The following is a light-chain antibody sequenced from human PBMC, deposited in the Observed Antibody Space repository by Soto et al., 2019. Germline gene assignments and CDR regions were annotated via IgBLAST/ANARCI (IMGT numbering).Light chain of an antibody. CDR3: QQYNSFSIT. CDR1: RSISSW. Sequence: DIQMTQSPSTLAASVGERFTISCLASRSISSWLAWYQQKPGKAPKLLIYDASSLESGVPSRFSGSGSGTEFTLTISSLQPDDFATYYCQQYNSFSITFGQGTRLEIK. J-gene: IGKJ5*01. V-gene: IGKV1-5*01. CDR2: DAS.